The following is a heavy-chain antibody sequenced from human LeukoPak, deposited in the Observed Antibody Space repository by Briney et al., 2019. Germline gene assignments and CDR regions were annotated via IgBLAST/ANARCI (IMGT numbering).Heavy chain of an antibody. CDR2: INPNSGGT. CDR1: GYTFTGYY. J-gene: IGHJ3*02. D-gene: IGHD3-10*01. Sequence: ASVKVSCKASGYTFTGYYMHWVRQAPGQGLEWMGWINPNSGGTNYAQEFQGWVTMTRDTSISTAYMELSRLRSDDTAVYYCARSGDHRAFDIWGQGTMVTVSS. V-gene: IGHV1-2*04. CDR3: ARSGDHRAFDI.